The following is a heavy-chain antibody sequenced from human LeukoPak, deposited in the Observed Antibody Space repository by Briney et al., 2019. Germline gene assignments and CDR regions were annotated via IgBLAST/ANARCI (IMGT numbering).Heavy chain of an antibody. Sequence: GESLRISCEGSGYSFTSYWIGWVRQMPGKGLEWMGIIYPGDSDIRYSPSFQGQVTISADKSISTAYLQWSSLKASDTAIYYCARRDRSGWYYFDYWGQGTLVTVSS. CDR1: GYSFTSYW. V-gene: IGHV5-51*01. CDR2: IYPGDSDI. J-gene: IGHJ4*02. D-gene: IGHD6-19*01. CDR3: ARRDRSGWYYFDY.